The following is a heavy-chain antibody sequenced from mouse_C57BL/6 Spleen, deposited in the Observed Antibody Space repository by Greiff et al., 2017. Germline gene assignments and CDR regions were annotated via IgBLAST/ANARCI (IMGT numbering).Heavy chain of an antibody. V-gene: IGHV1-22*01. CDR1: GYTFTDYN. CDR2: INPNNGGT. J-gene: IGHJ3*01. Sequence: VQLQQSGPELVKPGASVKMSCKASGYTFTDYNMHWVKQSHGKSLEWIGYINPNNGGTSYNQKFKGKATLTVNKSSSTAYMELRSLTSEDSAVYYCARMSYYYGSSYEGFAYGGQGTLVTVSA. CDR3: ARMSYYYGSSYEGFAY. D-gene: IGHD1-1*01.